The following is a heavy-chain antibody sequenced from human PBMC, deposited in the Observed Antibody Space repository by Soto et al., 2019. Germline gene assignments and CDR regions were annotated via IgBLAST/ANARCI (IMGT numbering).Heavy chain of an antibody. CDR2: VYYSWTT. J-gene: IGHJ2*01. D-gene: IGHD3-10*01. CDR1: GGSISSYY. CDR3: ARAGGTAMALGDFEL. Sequence: QVQLQESGPGLVKPSETLSLTCTVSGGSISSYYWTWIRQAPGRGLEWIGYVYYSWTTNYNPSLKSRVTSSVDTSTNQVSLKLSSVTAADTAVYYCARAGGTAMALGDFELWGRGTRVTVSS. V-gene: IGHV4-59*01.